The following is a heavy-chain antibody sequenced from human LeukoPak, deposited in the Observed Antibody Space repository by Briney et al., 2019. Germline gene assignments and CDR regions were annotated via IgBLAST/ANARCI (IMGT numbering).Heavy chain of an antibody. CDR2: ISSSGSTI. Sequence: GGSLRLSCAASGFTFSSYEMNWVRQAPGKGLEWVSYISSSGSTIYYADSVKGRFTISRDNAKNSLYLQMNSLRAEDTAVYYCARDRSPVYGSGSYGMDVWVQGTTVTVSS. CDR3: ARDRSPVYGSGSYGMDV. CDR1: GFTFSSYE. J-gene: IGHJ6*02. D-gene: IGHD3-10*01. V-gene: IGHV3-48*03.